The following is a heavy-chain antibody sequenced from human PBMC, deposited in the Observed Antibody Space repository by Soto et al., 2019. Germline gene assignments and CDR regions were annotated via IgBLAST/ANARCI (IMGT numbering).Heavy chain of an antibody. V-gene: IGHV4-4*02. Sequence: SETLSLTCAVSGGSISSSNWWSWVRQPPGKGLEWIGEIYHSGSTNYNPSLKGRVTISVDKSKNQFSLKLSSVTAADTAVYYCARVAVAGTRVDYWGQGTLVTVSS. CDR3: ARVAVAGTRVDY. CDR2: IYHSGST. J-gene: IGHJ4*02. CDR1: GGSISSSNW. D-gene: IGHD6-19*01.